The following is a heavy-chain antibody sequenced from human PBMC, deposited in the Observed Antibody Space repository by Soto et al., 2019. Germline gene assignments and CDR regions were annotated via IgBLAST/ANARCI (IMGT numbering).Heavy chain of an antibody. D-gene: IGHD3-22*01. J-gene: IGHJ4*02. CDR3: ARQIYDSDTGPNFQYYFDS. CDR1: GYSFAGYW. V-gene: IGHV5-10-1*01. Sequence: GESLKISCKGSGYSFAGYWITWVRQKPGKGLEWMGRIDPSDSQTYYSPSFRGHVTISVTKSITTVFLQWSSLRASDSAMYYCARQIYDSDTGPNFQYYFDSWGQGTPVTV. CDR2: IDPSDSQT.